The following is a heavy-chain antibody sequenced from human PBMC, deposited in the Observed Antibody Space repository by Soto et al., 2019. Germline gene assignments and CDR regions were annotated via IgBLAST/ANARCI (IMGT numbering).Heavy chain of an antibody. J-gene: IGHJ4*02. CDR1: GGSISSYY. D-gene: IGHD4-4*01. V-gene: IGHV4-59*12. CDR3: ARAFSNSEDYFDY. CDR2: IYYSGST. Sequence: TSETLSLTCTVSGGSISSYYWSWIRQPPGKGLEWIGYIYYSGSTNYNPSLKSRVTISVDTSKNQFSLKLSSVTAADTAVYYCARAFSNSEDYFDYWGQGTLVTVSS.